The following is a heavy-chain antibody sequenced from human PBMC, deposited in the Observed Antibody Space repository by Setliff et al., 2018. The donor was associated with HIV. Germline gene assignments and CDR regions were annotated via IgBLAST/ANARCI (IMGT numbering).Heavy chain of an antibody. CDR1: GDSVSSVNYY. V-gene: IGHV4-61*01. D-gene: IGHD3-22*01. Sequence: SETLSLTCSVSGDSVSSVNYYWSWIRQPPGKELEWIGYIYYSGSTNYNPSLKSRVTISVDTSKNQFSLKLSSVTAADTAVYYCARVLLKDTSGYRAYYYYYMDVWGKGTTVTVSS. CDR3: ARVLLKDTSGYRAYYYYYMDV. CDR2: IYYSGST. J-gene: IGHJ6*03.